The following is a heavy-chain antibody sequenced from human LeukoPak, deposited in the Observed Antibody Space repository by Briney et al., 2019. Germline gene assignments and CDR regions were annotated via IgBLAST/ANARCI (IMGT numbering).Heavy chain of an antibody. J-gene: IGHJ4*02. D-gene: IGHD2-15*01. CDR2: FDPEDGET. Sequence: ASVKVSCKVSGYTLTELSMHWVRQAPRKGLEWMGGFDPEDGETIYAQKFQGRVTMTEDTSTDTAYMELSSLRSEDTAVYYCATDHRDIVVVVAATTKGYWGQGTLVTVSS. V-gene: IGHV1-24*01. CDR3: ATDHRDIVVVVAATTKGY. CDR1: GYTLTELS.